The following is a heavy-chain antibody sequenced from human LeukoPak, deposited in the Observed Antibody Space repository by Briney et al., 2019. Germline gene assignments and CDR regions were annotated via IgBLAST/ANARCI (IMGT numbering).Heavy chain of an antibody. D-gene: IGHD6-19*01. CDR1: GGSFSGYY. CDR2: IYDSGTT. J-gene: IGHJ4*02. Sequence: ETLSLTCAVYGGSFSGYYWSWVRQAPGKGLEWVSVIYDSGTTYYADSVKGRFLIFRDTSKNTVDLQMNSLRVEDTAVYYCAGRRSSGWYAYWGRGTLVTVSS. CDR3: AGRRSSGWYAY. V-gene: IGHV3-53*01.